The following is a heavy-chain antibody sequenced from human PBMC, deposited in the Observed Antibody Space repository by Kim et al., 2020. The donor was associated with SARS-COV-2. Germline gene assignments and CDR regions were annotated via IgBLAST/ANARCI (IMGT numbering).Heavy chain of an antibody. D-gene: IGHD2-15*01. CDR1: GFTFSSYA. Sequence: GGSLRLSCAASGFTFSSYAMHWVRQAPGKGLEWVAVISYDGSNKYYADSVKGRFTISRDNSKNTLYLQMNSLRAEDTAVYYCARGDCSGGSCYLIYWYFDLWGRGTLVTVSS. CDR3: ARGDCSGGSCYLIYWYFDL. V-gene: IGHV3-30-3*01. CDR2: ISYDGSNK. J-gene: IGHJ2*01.